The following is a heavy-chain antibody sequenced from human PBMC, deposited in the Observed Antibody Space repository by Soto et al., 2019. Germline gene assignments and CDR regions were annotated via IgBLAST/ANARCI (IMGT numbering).Heavy chain of an antibody. J-gene: IGHJ4*02. Sequence: QVQLVQSGAEVKKPGASVKVSCKASGYTFTSYGISWVRQAPGQGLEWMGWISAYNGNTNYAHKLQGRVTMTTDKPTSTAYMELRSLRSYDTAVYYCASRPRGVTRAGINGTATGEFDYWRQGTLVTVSS. CDR2: ISAYNGNT. D-gene: IGHD1-20*01. V-gene: IGHV1-18*01. CDR1: GYTFTSYG. CDR3: ASRPRGVTRAGINGTATGEFDY.